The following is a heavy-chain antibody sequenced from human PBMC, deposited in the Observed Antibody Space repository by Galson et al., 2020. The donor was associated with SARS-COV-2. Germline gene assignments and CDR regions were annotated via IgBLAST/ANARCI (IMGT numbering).Heavy chain of an antibody. V-gene: IGHV2-70*01. J-gene: IGHJ6*02. D-gene: IGHD5-12*01. CDR2: IDWDDDK. CDR3: ARIRVEMATIGNYYYYGMDV. CDR1: GFSLSTSGMR. Sequence: SGHTMVKPTQTLTLTCNFSGFSLSTSGMRVSWIRQPPGKALEWLAPIDWDDDKYYSTSLKTRLTISKDTSKNQVVLTMTNMDPVDTATYYCARIRVEMATIGNYYYYGMDVWGQGTTVTVSS.